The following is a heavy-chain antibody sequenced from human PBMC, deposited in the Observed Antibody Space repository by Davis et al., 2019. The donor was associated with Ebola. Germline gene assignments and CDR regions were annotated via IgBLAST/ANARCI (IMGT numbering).Heavy chain of an antibody. CDR3: ARSNV. V-gene: IGHV3-21*01. CDR2: ISSRSYSI. Sequence: PGESLRLSCPASGFTFSTYSMNWVRQAPGKGLEWVSSISSRSYSIYYADSVKGRFTISRDNAKNSLYLQMNNLRAEDTAVYFCARSNVWGKGTTVTVSS. J-gene: IGHJ6*04. CDR1: GFTFSTYS.